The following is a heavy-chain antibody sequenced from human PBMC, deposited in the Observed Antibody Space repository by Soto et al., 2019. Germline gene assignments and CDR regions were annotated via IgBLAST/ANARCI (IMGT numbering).Heavy chain of an antibody. V-gene: IGHV2-5*01. CDR3: IYRRQLYDYHFLDV. Sequence: QITLKESGPTLVKPTQTLTLTCTFSGFSLTSSGVGVGWIRQPPGRSLEWLAAIYWNEDRRRSPSLESRLTISKHTSNKQLVRTMSYMDPVDTATYYCIYRRQLYDYHFLDVWGQGTTVTVSS. D-gene: IGHD3-16*01. CDR2: IYWNEDR. CDR1: GFSLTSSGVG. J-gene: IGHJ6*02.